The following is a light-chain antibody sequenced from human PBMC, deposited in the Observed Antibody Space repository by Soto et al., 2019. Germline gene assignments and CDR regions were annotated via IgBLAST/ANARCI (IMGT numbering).Light chain of an antibody. CDR2: EVS. J-gene: IGLJ2*01. CDR1: SSDVGGYSY. CDR3: SSYGGSNNLV. Sequence: QSALTQPPSASGSPGQSVTISCTGASSDVGGYSYVSWYQQHPGKAPKLMIYEVSKRPSGVPDRFSGSKSGNTASLTVSGLQAEDEADYYCSSYGGSNNLVFGGGTKLTVL. V-gene: IGLV2-8*01.